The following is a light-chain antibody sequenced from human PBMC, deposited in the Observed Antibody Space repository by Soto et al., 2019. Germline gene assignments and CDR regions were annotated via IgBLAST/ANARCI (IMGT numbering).Light chain of an antibody. CDR2: GAT. Sequence: EIVLTQSPGTLSLSPGERATLSCRASQSVSSSSYLAWYQQKPGQAPRLLIYGATSRATGTPDRFSGSGSATAVTLTISRLEPEDFAVYYCRQYGSSPAYTFGQGTKLEIK. CDR1: QSVSSSSY. J-gene: IGKJ2*01. V-gene: IGKV3-20*01. CDR3: RQYGSSPAYT.